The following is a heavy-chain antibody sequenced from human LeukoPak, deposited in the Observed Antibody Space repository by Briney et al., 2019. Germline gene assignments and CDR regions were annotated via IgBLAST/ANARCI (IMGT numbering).Heavy chain of an antibody. V-gene: IGHV3-23*01. CDR2: ISGSGGST. D-gene: IGHD3-22*01. CDR1: GFTFSSYA. Sequence: PGGSLRLSCAASGFTFSSYAMSWVRQAPGKGLKWVSAISGSGGSTYYADSVKGRFTISRDNSKNTLYLQMNSLRAEDTAVYYCAKVPETYYDSSGYLDYWGQGTLVTVSS. J-gene: IGHJ4*02. CDR3: AKVPETYYDSSGYLDY.